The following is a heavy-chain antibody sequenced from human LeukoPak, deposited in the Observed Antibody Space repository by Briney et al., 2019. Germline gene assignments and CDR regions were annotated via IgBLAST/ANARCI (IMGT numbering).Heavy chain of an antibody. CDR1: GGSISSGGYS. CDR3: ARYYRTTVTTPWFDP. CDR2: IYHSGST. V-gene: IGHV4-30-2*01. J-gene: IGHJ5*02. Sequence: SETLSLTCAVSGGSISSGGYSWSWIRQPPGKDLEWIGYIYHSGSTYYNPSLKSRVTISVDRSKNQFSLKLSSVTAADTAVYYCARYYRTTVTTPWFDPWGQGTLVTVSS. D-gene: IGHD4-17*01.